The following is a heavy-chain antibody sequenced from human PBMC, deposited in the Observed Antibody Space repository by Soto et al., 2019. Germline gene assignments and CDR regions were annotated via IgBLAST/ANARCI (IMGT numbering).Heavy chain of an antibody. CDR2: ISAYNGNT. CDR1: GYTFTSYG. V-gene: IGHV1-18*01. CDR3: ASGWFGEFVYQFDY. D-gene: IGHD3-10*01. Sequence: QVQLVQSGAEVKKPGASVKVSCKPSGYTFTSYGITWVRQAPGQGLEWMGWISAYNGNTNYPQKYQGRVTMTTDTXXSTAYMEVRSQGSDDTAVYYCASGWFGEFVYQFDYWGQGTLVTVSS. J-gene: IGHJ4*02.